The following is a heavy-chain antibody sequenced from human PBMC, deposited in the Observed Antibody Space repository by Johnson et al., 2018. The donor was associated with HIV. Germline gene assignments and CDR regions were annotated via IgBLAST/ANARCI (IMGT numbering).Heavy chain of an antibody. Sequence: QVQLVESGGGVVQPGRSLRLSCAASGFTFSSYAMHWVRQAPAKGLEWVAVISYDGSDKYYADSVKGRFTISRDSSKNTLYLQMNSLRAEDTAVYYCAKERQLVRAFDIWGQGTMVTVSS. CDR1: GFTFSSYA. CDR3: AKERQLVRAFDI. J-gene: IGHJ3*02. D-gene: IGHD6-6*01. V-gene: IGHV3-30*04. CDR2: ISYDGSDK.